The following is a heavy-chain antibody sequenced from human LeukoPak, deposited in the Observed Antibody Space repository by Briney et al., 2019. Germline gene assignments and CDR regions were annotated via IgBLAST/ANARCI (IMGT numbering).Heavy chain of an antibody. V-gene: IGHV1-2*02. CDR1: GYTFTGYY. D-gene: IGHD1-26*01. Sequence: GASVKVSCKASGYTFTGYYIHWVRQAPGQGLEWVGWINPNSGVTNYAQKFQGRASMTRDTSISTAYMELSRLRSDDTAVYYCARSYSGDSGWYFDYWGQGTLVTVSS. CDR3: ARSYSGDSGWYFDY. CDR2: INPNSGVT. J-gene: IGHJ4*02.